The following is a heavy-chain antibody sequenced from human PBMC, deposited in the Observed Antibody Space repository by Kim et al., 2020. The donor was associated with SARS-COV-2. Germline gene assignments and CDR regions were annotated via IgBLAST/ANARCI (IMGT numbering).Heavy chain of an antibody. J-gene: IGHJ4*02. CDR2: LWSDESNK. CDR3: ARDLAEFDY. CDR1: GFTFSSYG. Sequence: GGSLRLSCAASGFTFSSYGMHWVRQAPGKGLEWVAVLWSDESNKNYADSVKGRFTISRDNSKNMLYLQMNSLRAEDTAVYYCARDLAEFDYWGQGTLVTVSS. V-gene: IGHV3-33*01.